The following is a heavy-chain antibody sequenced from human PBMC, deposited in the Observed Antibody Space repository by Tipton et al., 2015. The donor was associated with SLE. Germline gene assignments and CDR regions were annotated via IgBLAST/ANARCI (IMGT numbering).Heavy chain of an antibody. V-gene: IGHV3-11*04. J-gene: IGHJ3*02. CDR1: GFIFSDYY. D-gene: IGHD3-10*01. Sequence: GSLRLSCAASGFIFSDYYMNWIRQAPGKGLEWVSYIRSSGSSIYYADSVKGRFTISWDNAKNSLYLQMNSLRAEDTAVYYCAKGSGGGAYDGNAFDIWGRGTMVTVSS. CDR2: IRSSGSSI. CDR3: AKGSGGGAYDGNAFDI.